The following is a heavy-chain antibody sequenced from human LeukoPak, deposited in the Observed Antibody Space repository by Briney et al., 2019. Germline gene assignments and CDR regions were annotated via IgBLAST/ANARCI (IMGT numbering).Heavy chain of an antibody. J-gene: IGHJ6*03. Sequence: GGSLRLSCAASGFTFSNFAMTWVRQAPGKGLEQVSGISGSAGSTNYADSVKGRFTISRDNSKSTLYLQMNHLRVGDTAVYYCAKGSSSRFYYYMAVWGKGTTVTVSS. CDR2: ISGSAGST. CDR3: AKGSSSRFYYYMAV. CDR1: GFTFSNFA. V-gene: IGHV3-23*01. D-gene: IGHD4-17*01.